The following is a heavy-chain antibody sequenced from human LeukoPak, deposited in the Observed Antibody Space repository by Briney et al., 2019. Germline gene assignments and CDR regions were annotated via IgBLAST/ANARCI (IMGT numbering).Heavy chain of an antibody. CDR2: ISSSSSYI. CDR3: ARVKVDTAMVSHQANAFDI. D-gene: IGHD5-18*01. V-gene: IGHV3-21*01. CDR1: GFTFSSYS. J-gene: IGHJ3*02. Sequence: GGSLRLSCAASGFTFSSYSMNWVRQAPGNGLEWVSSISSSSSYIYYADSVKGRFTISRDNAKNSLYLQMNSLRAEDTAVYYCARVKVDTAMVSHQANAFDIWGQGTMVTVSS.